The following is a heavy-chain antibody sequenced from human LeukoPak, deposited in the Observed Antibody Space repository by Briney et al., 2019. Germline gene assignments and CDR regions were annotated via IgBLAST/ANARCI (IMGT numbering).Heavy chain of an antibody. CDR1: GFTFRSYG. V-gene: IGHV3-30*18. J-gene: IGHJ4*02. CDR3: AKATHYDILTGSFDY. Sequence: GGSLRLSCAASGFTFRSYGMHWVRQAPGKGLEWVAVISYDGSNKHYVDSVRGRFTISRDNLKNTLYLQMNSLRAEDTAVYYCAKATHYDILTGSFDYWGQGTLVTVSS. D-gene: IGHD3-9*01. CDR2: ISYDGSNK.